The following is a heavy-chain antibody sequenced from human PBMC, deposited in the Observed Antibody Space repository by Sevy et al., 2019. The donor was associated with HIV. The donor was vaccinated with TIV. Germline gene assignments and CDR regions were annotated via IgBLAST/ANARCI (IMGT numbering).Heavy chain of an antibody. J-gene: IGHJ4*02. CDR2: IKQDGNKK. D-gene: IGHD3-10*01. Sequence: GESLKISCAASGLGFSSYWMSWVRQAPGKGLEWVANIKQDGNKKYYVDSVKGRFTISRDNAKKSVFLQMSSLRAEDTAVYYCATGAQYYYGSGSYYFYYWGQGILVTVSS. CDR3: ATGAQYYYGSGSYYFYY. CDR1: GLGFSSYW. V-gene: IGHV3-7*01.